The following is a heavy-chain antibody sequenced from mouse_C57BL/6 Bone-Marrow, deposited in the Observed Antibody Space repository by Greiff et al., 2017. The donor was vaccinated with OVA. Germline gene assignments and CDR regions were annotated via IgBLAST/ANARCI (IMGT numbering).Heavy chain of an antibody. Sequence: VQLQQSGPELVKPGASVKISCKASGYAFSSSWMNWVQQRPGKGLEWIGRIYPGDGDTNYNGKFKGKATLTADKSSSTAYLQLSSLTSEDSAVYFCARDYGSWFAYGGQGTRVTVSA. D-gene: IGHD1-1*01. CDR3: ARDYGSWFAY. V-gene: IGHV1-82*01. J-gene: IGHJ3*01. CDR2: IYPGDGDT. CDR1: GYAFSSSW.